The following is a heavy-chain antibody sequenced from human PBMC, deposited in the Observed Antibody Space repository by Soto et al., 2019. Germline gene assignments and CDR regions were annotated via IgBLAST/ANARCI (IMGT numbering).Heavy chain of an antibody. CDR3: ATPSCSSTSCYTVVDY. V-gene: IGHV1-69*01. D-gene: IGHD2-2*02. CDR1: GGTFSSYA. J-gene: IGHJ4*02. CDR2: IIPIFGTA. Sequence: QVQLVQSGAEVKKPGASVKVSCKASGGTFSSYAISWVRQAPGQGLEWMGGIIPIFGTANYAQKFQGRVTITADESTSTAYMELSSLRSEDAAVYYCATPSCSSTSCYTVVDYWGQGTLVTVSS.